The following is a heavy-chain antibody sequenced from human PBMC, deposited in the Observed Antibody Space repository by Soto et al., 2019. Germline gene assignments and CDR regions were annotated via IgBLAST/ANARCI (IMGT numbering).Heavy chain of an antibody. D-gene: IGHD1-1*01. J-gene: IGHJ6*02. CDR3: AVLGYIETNYYYYYGMDV. V-gene: IGHV3-48*02. Sequence: EVQLVESGGGLVQPGGSLRLSCAASGFTFSSYSMNWVRQAPGKGLEWVSYISSSSSTIYYADSVKGRFTISRDNAKNSLYLQMNSLRDEDTAVYYCAVLGYIETNYYYYYGMDVWGQGTTVTVSS. CDR2: ISSSSSTI. CDR1: GFTFSSYS.